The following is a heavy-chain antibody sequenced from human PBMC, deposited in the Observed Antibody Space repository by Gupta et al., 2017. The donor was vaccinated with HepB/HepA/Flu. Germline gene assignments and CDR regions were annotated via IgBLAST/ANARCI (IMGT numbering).Heavy chain of an antibody. Sequence: EVQLWESGGGLVQSGGSLRLSCAASGFSISGNAMSWVRQAPGKGLWWVSGIGSDLNAHYADSVRGRFTISRDNSRNTVYLQINSLRAEDTAVYYCAKDLYFWSAMDVWGKGTTVTVSS. CDR3: AKDLYFWSAMDV. CDR2: IGSDLNA. CDR1: GFSISGNA. V-gene: IGHV3-23*01. J-gene: IGHJ6*03. D-gene: IGHD3-3*01.